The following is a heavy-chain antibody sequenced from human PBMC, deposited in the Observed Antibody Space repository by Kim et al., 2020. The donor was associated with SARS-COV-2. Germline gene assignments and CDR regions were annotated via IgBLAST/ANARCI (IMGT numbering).Heavy chain of an antibody. J-gene: IGHJ4*02. CDR2: IYYSGST. V-gene: IGHV4-59*01. CDR3: ERGVLITIFGVVREFDY. Sequence: SETLSLTCTVSGGSISSYYWSWIRQPPGKGLEWIGYIYYSGSTNYNPSLKSRVTISVDTSKNQFSLKLSSVTAADTAVYYCERGVLITIFGVVREFDYWGQGTLVTVSS. D-gene: IGHD3-3*01. CDR1: GGSISSYY.